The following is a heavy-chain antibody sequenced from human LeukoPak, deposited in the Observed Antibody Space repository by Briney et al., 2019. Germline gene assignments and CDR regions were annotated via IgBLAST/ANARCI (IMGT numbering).Heavy chain of an antibody. CDR1: GGSISSGDYY. CDR3: ARPYYYDSRIDP. J-gene: IGHJ5*02. Sequence: SETLSLTCTVSGGSISSGDYYWSWIRQPPGKGLEWIAYMYYSGSTYYNPSLKSRVTMSTDTSKNQLSQKLSSVTAADTAVYYCARPYYYDSRIDPWGQGILVTVSS. CDR2: MYYSGST. D-gene: IGHD3-22*01. V-gene: IGHV4-30-4*01.